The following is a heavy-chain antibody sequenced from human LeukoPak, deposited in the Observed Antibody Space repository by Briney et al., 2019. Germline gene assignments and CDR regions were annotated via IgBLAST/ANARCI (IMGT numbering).Heavy chain of an antibody. V-gene: IGHV1-46*01. J-gene: IGHJ6*03. CDR1: GYTFTSYY. D-gene: IGHD3-16*01. CDR3: AKNYYDYVWGGEPYYYYYMDV. Sequence: GASVKVSCKASGYTFTSYYMHWMRQAPGQGLEWMGIINPSGGSTSYAQKFQGRVTMTRDMSTSTVYMELSSLRSEDTAVYYCAKNYYDYVWGGEPYYYYYMDVWGKGTTVTVSS. CDR2: INPSGGST.